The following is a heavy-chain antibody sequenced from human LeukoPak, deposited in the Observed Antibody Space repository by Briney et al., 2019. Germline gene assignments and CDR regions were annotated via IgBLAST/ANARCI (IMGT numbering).Heavy chain of an antibody. CDR1: GYTFTGYY. D-gene: IGHD2-2*01. CDR3: ARAIIGYCSSTSCSRRHYYYYMDV. V-gene: IGHV1-8*02. Sequence: GASVKVSCKASGYTFTGYYMHWVRQAPGQGLEWMGWMNPNSGNTGYAQKFQGRVTMTRNTSISTAYMELSSLRSEDTAVYYCARAIIGYCSSTSCSRRHYYYYMDVWGKGTTVTVSS. J-gene: IGHJ6*03. CDR2: MNPNSGNT.